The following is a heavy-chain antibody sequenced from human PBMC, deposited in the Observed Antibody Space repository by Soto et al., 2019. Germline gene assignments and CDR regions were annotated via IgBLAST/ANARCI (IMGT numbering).Heavy chain of an antibody. CDR1: GFTFSSYS. D-gene: IGHD1-26*01. V-gene: IGHV3-21*01. CDR2: ISSGRSNR. CDR3: ARDNGVGASNSYYYYGMDV. J-gene: IGHJ6*02. Sequence: GGSLRLSCAASGFTFSSYSMHWVRQAPGKGLEWVASISSGRSNRYYADSVKGRFTISRDNAKNSLYLQMNSLKAEDTADNYGARDNGVGASNSYYYYGMDVWGQGTTVTVSS.